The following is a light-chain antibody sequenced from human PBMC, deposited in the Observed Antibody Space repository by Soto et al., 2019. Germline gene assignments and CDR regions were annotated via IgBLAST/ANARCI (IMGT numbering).Light chain of an antibody. V-gene: IGKV1-39*01. CDR3: QQSYSTPYT. Sequence: DIQMTQSPSSLSASEGDRVTITCRASQSISSYLNWYQQKPGKAPKLLIYAASSLQSWVPSRFSGSGPGTDFTLTISSLLPEDFATYYCQQSYSTPYTFGRGTRLEIK. CDR2: AAS. J-gene: IGKJ5*01. CDR1: QSISSY.